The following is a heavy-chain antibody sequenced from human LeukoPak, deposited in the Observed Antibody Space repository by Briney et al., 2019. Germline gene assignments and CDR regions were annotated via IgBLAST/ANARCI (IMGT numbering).Heavy chain of an antibody. CDR2: ISAYNGNT. J-gene: IGHJ4*02. CDR3: ARADIVVVPAAPFYFDY. D-gene: IGHD2-2*01. Sequence: ASVKVSCKASGYTFTSYGITWVRQTPGQGLEWMGWISAYNGNTNYAQKLQGRVIMTRDTSTSTAYMERRSLRSDDTAVYYCARADIVVVPAAPFYFDYWGQGTLVTVSS. V-gene: IGHV1-18*01. CDR1: GYTFTSYG.